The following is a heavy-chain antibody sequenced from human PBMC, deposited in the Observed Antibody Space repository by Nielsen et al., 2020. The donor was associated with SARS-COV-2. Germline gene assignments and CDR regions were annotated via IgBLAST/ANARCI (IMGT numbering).Heavy chain of an antibody. D-gene: IGHD1-14*01. CDR3: TTGQVAIILPTTDY. J-gene: IGHJ4*02. Sequence: GGSLRLSCAASGFTFSSYGMHWVRQAPGKGLEWVAFIRYDGSNKYYADSVKGRFTISRDNSKNTLYLQMNSLKTEDTAVYYCTTGQVAIILPTTDYWGQGTLVTVSS. CDR2: IRYDGSNK. CDR1: GFTFSSYG. V-gene: IGHV3-30*02.